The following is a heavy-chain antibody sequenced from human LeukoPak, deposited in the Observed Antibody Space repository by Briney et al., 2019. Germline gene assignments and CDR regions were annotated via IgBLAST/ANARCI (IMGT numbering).Heavy chain of an antibody. V-gene: IGHV4-30-4*08. J-gene: IGHJ5*02. Sequence: PSQTLSLTCTVSGGSISSGDYYWSWIRQPPGKGLEWIGYIYYSGSTYYNPSLKSRVTISVDTSKNQFSLKLSSVTAADTAVYYCARGRIVGAATTGSNWFDPWGQGTLVTVSS. D-gene: IGHD1-26*01. CDR1: GGSISSGDYY. CDR2: IYYSGST. CDR3: ARGRIVGAATTGSNWFDP.